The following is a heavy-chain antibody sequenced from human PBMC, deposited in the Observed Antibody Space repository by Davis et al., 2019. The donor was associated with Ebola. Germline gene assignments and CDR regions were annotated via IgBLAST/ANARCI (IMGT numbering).Heavy chain of an antibody. CDR1: GFTFGDYA. CDR2: IKSKTDGGTT. V-gene: IGHV3-49*03. CDR3: TTAYSSGWCFDY. D-gene: IGHD6-19*01. J-gene: IGHJ4*02. Sequence: GESLKISCTASGFTFGDYAMSWFRQAPGKGLEWVGFIKSKTDGGTTDYAAPVKGRFTISRDDSKNTLYLQMNSLKTEDTAVYYCTTAYSSGWCFDYWGQGTLVTVSS.